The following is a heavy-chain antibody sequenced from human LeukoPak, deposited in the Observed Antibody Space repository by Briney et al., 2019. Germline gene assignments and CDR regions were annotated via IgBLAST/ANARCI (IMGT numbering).Heavy chain of an antibody. CDR3: AKTVVVTDNWFDP. D-gene: IGHD3-22*01. J-gene: IGHJ5*02. CDR2: ISYDGSNK. CDR1: GFTFSSYA. V-gene: IGHV3-30-3*02. Sequence: GGSLRLSCAASGFTFSSYAMHWVRQAPGKGLEWVAVISYDGSNKYYADSVKGRFTISRDNSKNTLYLQMNSLRAEDTAVYYCAKTVVVTDNWFDPWGQGTLVTVSS.